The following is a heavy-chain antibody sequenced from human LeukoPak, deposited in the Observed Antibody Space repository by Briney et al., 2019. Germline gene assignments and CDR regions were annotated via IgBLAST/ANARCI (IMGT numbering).Heavy chain of an antibody. D-gene: IGHD4-23*01. Sequence: GGSLRLSCAASGFTFSSYSMNWVRQAPGKGLEWVSSISSSSSYIYYADSVKGRFTISRDNAKNSLYLQMNSLRAEDTAVYYCARDFGYGGNDGDYWGQGTLVTVSS. CDR3: ARDFGYGGNDGDY. CDR2: ISSSSSYI. J-gene: IGHJ4*02. V-gene: IGHV3-21*01. CDR1: GFTFSSYS.